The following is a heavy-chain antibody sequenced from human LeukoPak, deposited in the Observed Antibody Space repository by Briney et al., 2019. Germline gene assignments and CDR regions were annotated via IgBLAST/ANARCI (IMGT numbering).Heavy chain of an antibody. CDR2: ISGSGGST. V-gene: IGHV3-23*01. CDR3: AKSPQGIAAAHFDY. Sequence: GGSLRLSCAASGFTFSSYAVSWVRQAPGKGLEWVSVISGSGGSTYYADSVKGRFTVSRDNSKNTLYLQINSLRAEDTAVYYCAKSPQGIAAAHFDYWGQGTLVTVSS. CDR1: GFTFSSYA. J-gene: IGHJ4*02. D-gene: IGHD6-13*01.